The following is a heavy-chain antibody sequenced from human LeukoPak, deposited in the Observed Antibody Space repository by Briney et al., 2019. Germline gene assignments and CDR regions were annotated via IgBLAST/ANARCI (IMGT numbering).Heavy chain of an antibody. J-gene: IGHJ5*02. CDR3: ARGSSGTEGFDP. CDR1: GYSFTKFG. V-gene: IGHV1-18*01. Sequence: ASVKVSCKASGYSFTKFGISWVRQAPGRGLEWVGWIYNGNTKYTQSLQGRVTMTTDTSTSTAYMELWSLISDDTAVYYCARGSSGTEGFDPWGQGTLVTVSS. D-gene: IGHD6-25*01. CDR2: IYNGNT.